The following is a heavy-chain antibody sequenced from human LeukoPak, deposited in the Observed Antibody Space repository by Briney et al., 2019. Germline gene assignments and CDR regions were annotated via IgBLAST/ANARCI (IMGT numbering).Heavy chain of an antibody. Sequence: SETLSLTCTVSGVSISSYYWSWIRQPPGKGLEWIGYIYYSGSTNYNPSLKSRVTISVDTSKNQFSLKLSSVTAADTAVYYCARDRCSSTSCYDGAFWFDPWGQGTLVTVSS. CDR1: GVSISSYY. J-gene: IGHJ5*02. V-gene: IGHV4-59*01. D-gene: IGHD2-2*01. CDR3: ARDRCSSTSCYDGAFWFDP. CDR2: IYYSGST.